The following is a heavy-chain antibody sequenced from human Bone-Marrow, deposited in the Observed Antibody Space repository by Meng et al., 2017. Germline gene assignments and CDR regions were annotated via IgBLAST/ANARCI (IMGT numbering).Heavy chain of an antibody. V-gene: IGHV3-30*07. D-gene: IGHD1-26*01. J-gene: IGHJ4*02. CDR2: ISYDGSNK. CDR1: GFTFSSYA. CDR3: ATPRRVGFYYDS. Sequence: GESLKISCAASGFTFSSYAMHWVRQAPGKGLEWVAVISYDGSNKYYADSVKGRFTISRDDSKSTLYLQMKGLRAEDTAVYYCATPRRVGFYYDSWGQGTLVTVSS.